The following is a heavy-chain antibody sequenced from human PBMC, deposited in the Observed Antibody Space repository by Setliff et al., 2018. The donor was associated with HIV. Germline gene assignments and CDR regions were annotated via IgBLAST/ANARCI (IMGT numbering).Heavy chain of an antibody. J-gene: IGHJ4*02. D-gene: IGHD1-1*01. CDR2: IWYDGSNK. CDR3: AKDRSPTISPYYFDY. CDR1: GFTFSSYG. V-gene: IGHV3-33*06. Sequence: GGSLRLSCAASGFTFSSYGMHWVRQAPGKGLEGVAVIWYDGSNKYYADSVKGRFTISRDNSKNILYLQMTGLRAEDTAIYYCAKDRSPTISPYYFDYWGQGALVTVSS.